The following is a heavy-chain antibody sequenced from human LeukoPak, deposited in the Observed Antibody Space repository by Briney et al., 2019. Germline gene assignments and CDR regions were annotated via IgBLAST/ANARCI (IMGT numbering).Heavy chain of an antibody. CDR2: IYSGGST. Sequence: PGGSLRLSCAASGFTVNSNYMGWARPAPGKGLEWVSFIYSGGSTYYADSVKGRFTISRDNSKNTLYLQMNSLRPEDTAVYYCARVDIVATINDYWGQGTLVTVSS. D-gene: IGHD5-12*01. CDR3: ARVDIVATINDY. V-gene: IGHV3-66*01. J-gene: IGHJ4*01. CDR1: GFTVNSNY.